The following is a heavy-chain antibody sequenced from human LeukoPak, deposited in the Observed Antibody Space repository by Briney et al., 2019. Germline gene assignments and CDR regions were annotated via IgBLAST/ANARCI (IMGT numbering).Heavy chain of an antibody. CDR3: ARDPMVRGVIPFKWFDP. CDR2: ISAYNGNT. CDR1: GYTFTSYG. Sequence: GASVKVSCKASGYTFTSYGISWVRQAPGQGLEWMGWISAYNGNTNYAQKPQGRVTMTTDTSTSTAYMELRSLRSDDTAVYYCARDPMVRGVIPFKWFDPWGQGTLVTVSS. D-gene: IGHD3-10*01. J-gene: IGHJ5*02. V-gene: IGHV1-18*01.